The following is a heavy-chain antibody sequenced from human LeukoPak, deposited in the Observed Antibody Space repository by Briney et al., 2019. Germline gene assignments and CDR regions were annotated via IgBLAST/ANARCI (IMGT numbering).Heavy chain of an antibody. V-gene: IGHV4-61*02. J-gene: IGHJ6*03. CDR1: GGSISSGSYY. CDR2: IYTSGST. CDR3: ARDGVLDYYYYYMDV. D-gene: IGHD3-16*01. Sequence: SETLSLTCTVSGGSISSGSYYWSWIRQPAGKGLEWIGRIYTSGSTNYNPSLKSRVTIPVDTSMNQFSLKLSSVTAADTAVYYCARDGVLDYYYYYMDVWGKGTTVTVSS.